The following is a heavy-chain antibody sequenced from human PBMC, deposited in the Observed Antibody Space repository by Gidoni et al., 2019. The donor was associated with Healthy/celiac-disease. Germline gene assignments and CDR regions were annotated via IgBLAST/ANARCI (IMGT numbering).Heavy chain of an antibody. V-gene: IGHV3-48*01. CDR1: GFTFSSYS. Sequence: EVQLVESGGGLVQPGGSLRLSCAASGFTFSSYSMNWVRQAPGKGLEWVSYISSSSSTIYYADSVKGRFTISRDNAKNSLYLQMNSLRAEDTAVYYCARSYDILTGLYYYYGMDVWGQGTTVTVSS. CDR3: ARSYDILTGLYYYYGMDV. J-gene: IGHJ6*02. D-gene: IGHD3-9*01. CDR2: ISSSSSTI.